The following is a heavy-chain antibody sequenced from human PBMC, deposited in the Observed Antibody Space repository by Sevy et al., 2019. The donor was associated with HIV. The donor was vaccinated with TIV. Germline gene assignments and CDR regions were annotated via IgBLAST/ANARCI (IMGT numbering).Heavy chain of an antibody. D-gene: IGHD2-21*01. Sequence: SETLSLTCEVSGDSMNSATYSWSWIRQPPGGGLEWIGYVYFSGGIYYNPSLESRVTISVDRSRNDFSLKLTSVTSADTAVYYCARAEAFGLLKNVFDLWRQGTTVTVSS. CDR3: ARAEAFGLLKNVFDL. CDR1: GDSMNSATYS. J-gene: IGHJ3*01. CDR2: VYFSGGI. V-gene: IGHV4-30-2*01.